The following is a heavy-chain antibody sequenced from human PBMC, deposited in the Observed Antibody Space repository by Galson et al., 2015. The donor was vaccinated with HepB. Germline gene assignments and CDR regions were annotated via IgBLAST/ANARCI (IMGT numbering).Heavy chain of an antibody. CDR1: GFTFSSYA. V-gene: IGHV3-23*01. J-gene: IGHJ3*02. D-gene: IGHD3-22*01. CDR3: AKDYYDSSDYYSHQDAFDI. CDR2: ISGSDGST. Sequence: SLRLSCAASGFTFSSYAMSWVRQAPGKGLEWVSAISGSDGSTSYADSVKGRFTISRDNSKNTLYLQVNSLRAEDTAVYYCAKDYYDSSDYYSHQDAFDIWGQGTMVTVSS.